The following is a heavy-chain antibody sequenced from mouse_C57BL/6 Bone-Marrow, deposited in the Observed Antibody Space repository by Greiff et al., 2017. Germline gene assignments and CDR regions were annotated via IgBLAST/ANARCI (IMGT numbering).Heavy chain of an antibody. Sequence: VQLQQSGAELASPGASVTLSCKASGYTFTDHIMNWVKKRPGQGLEWIGRIYPVSGETNYNQKFMGKATFSVDRSSSTVYMVLNSLTSEDPAVYYCGRSSVPYYYAMDYWGEGTSVTVSP. V-gene: IGHV1-11*01. CDR3: GRSSVPYYYAMDY. CDR2: IYPVSGET. CDR1: GYTFTDHI. J-gene: IGHJ4*01.